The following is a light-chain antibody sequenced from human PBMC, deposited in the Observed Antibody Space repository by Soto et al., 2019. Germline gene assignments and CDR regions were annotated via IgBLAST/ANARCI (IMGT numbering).Light chain of an antibody. V-gene: IGKV3-20*01. Sequence: IVLTQSPGTLSLSPGERATLSCRASQSVSSSYLAWYQQKPGQAPRLLIYGASSRVTGIPDRFSGSGSGTDFTLTVSGLEPEDFAVYYCQQYGGSPWTFGQGTKVEIK. CDR3: QQYGGSPWT. CDR1: QSVSSSY. J-gene: IGKJ1*01. CDR2: GAS.